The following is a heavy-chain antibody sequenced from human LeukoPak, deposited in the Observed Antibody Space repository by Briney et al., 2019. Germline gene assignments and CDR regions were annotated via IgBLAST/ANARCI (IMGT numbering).Heavy chain of an antibody. J-gene: IGHJ4*02. Sequence: GGSLRLSCAASGFTFSAYAMNWVRQAPGKGLEWVSSISSSSAYIYYADSVKGRFTISRDNAKNSLFLQTDSLRAEDTAVYYCAADGRDDQWLVLDYWGQGTLVTVSS. CDR2: ISSSSAYI. V-gene: IGHV3-21*01. CDR3: AADGRDDQWLVLDY. D-gene: IGHD6-19*01. CDR1: GFTFSAYA.